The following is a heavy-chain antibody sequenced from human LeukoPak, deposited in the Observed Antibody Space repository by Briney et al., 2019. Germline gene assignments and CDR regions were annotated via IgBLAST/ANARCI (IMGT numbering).Heavy chain of an antibody. CDR2: IYYSGSS. V-gene: IGHV4-39*01. D-gene: IGHD6-13*01. CDR3: ARFNPAVGNFCFDY. J-gene: IGHJ4*02. CDR1: GGSISSSSHY. Sequence: SETLSLTCTASGGSISSSSHYWGWIRQPPGKGLEWSGNIYYSGSSYYNPSLKSRVTISVDTSKRQFSLKLSSVTAADTAVYYCARFNPAVGNFCFDYWGQGTLVTVSS.